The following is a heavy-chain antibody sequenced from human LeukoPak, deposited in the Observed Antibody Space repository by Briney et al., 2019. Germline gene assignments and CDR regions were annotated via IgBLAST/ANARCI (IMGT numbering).Heavy chain of an antibody. V-gene: IGHV1-18*04. D-gene: IGHD6-13*01. J-gene: IGHJ6*04. Sequence: GASVKVYCKASGYTFTSYGISWVRQAPGQGLEWMGWISAYNGNTNYPQKRQGRVTMTTDTSTITAYMELRSLRSDDTAVYYCARDSGWRTTRNRLKYSSSCPRSLYYYGIDVWGKGTTVTVSS. CDR2: ISAYNGNT. CDR3: ARDSGWRTTRNRLKYSSSCPRSLYYYGIDV. CDR1: GYTFTSYG.